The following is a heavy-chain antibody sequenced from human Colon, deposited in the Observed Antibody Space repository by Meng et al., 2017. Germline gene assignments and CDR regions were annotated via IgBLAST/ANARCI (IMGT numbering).Heavy chain of an antibody. CDR3: ARILQLVHRSLKF. Sequence: GGSLRLSCKTSGYRFTDYWIAWVRQTPGKGLEWIGHTYCGHYDTRYSPSFQGRVSISEDESATTAYLQLSSLQASDTGVYYCARILQLVHRSLKFWGQGTLVTVSS. D-gene: IGHD3-10*01. CDR1: GYRFTDYW. V-gene: IGHV5-51*01. CDR2: TYCGHYDT. J-gene: IGHJ4*02.